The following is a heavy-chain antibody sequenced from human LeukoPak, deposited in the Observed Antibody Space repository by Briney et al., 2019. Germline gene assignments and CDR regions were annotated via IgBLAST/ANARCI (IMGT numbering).Heavy chain of an antibody. CDR2: ISSSSTNI. J-gene: IGHJ4*02. CDR3: ARDDTAVAGTELDY. V-gene: IGHV3-21*01. Sequence: PGGSLRLSCAASGFTSSNYNMNWVRQAPGKGLEWVSYISSSSTNIYYTDSVKGRFTISRDNAKNSLYLQMNSLRAEDTAVYYCARDDTAVAGTELDYWGQGTLVTVSS. D-gene: IGHD6-19*01. CDR1: GFTSSNYN.